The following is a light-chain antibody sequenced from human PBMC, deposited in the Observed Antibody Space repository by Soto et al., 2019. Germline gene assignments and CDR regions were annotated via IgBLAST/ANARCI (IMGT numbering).Light chain of an antibody. Sequence: QSVLTQPPSASGSPGQSVAISCTGTSSDVGGYDYVSWYQQHPGKAPKLMIYEVTIRPSGVSDRFSGSKSGNTASLTVSGLQAEDEAEYYCCLYIGATPYVCGTGIKVTVL. CDR3: CLYIGATPYV. V-gene: IGLV2-8*01. CDR2: EVT. CDR1: SSDVGGYDY. J-gene: IGLJ1*01.